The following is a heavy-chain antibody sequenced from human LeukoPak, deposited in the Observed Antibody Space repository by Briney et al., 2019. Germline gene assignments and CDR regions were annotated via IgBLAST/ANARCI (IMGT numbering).Heavy chain of an antibody. V-gene: IGHV4-30-4*01. CDR3: VRYYDSSGYYDNFDY. J-gene: IGHJ4*02. D-gene: IGHD3-22*01. Sequence: SQTLSLTCTVSGGSINSGDFYWGWIRQPPGKGLEWIGYIYYSGSTYYNPSLKSRVSMSVDTTKNQFSLKLSSVAAADTAVYYCVRYYDSSGYYDNFDYWGQGALVTVSS. CDR1: GGSINSGDFY. CDR2: IYYSGST.